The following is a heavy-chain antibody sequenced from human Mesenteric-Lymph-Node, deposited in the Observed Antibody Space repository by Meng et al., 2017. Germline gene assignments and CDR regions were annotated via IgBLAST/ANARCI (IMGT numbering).Heavy chain of an antibody. Sequence: SVKVSCKASGGTFSSYAISWVRQAPGQGLEWMGGIIPIFGTANYAQKFQGRVTITADKSTSTAYIELSSLRSEDTAVYYCARVREYCSGGSCYGDAFDIWGQGTMVTVSS. CDR2: IIPIFGTA. V-gene: IGHV1-69*06. CDR1: GGTFSSYA. CDR3: ARVREYCSGGSCYGDAFDI. D-gene: IGHD2-15*01. J-gene: IGHJ3*02.